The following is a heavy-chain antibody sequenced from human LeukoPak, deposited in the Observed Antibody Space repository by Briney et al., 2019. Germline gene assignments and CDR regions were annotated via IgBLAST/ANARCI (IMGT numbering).Heavy chain of an antibody. CDR1: GFTFSTYS. D-gene: IGHD5-12*01. J-gene: IGHJ4*02. CDR2: ITRSSYI. V-gene: IGHV3-21*04. Sequence: PGGSLRLTCAASGFTFSTYSMNWVRQAPGKGLEWVSSITRSSYIYYADSVKGRFTISRDNAKNSLYLQLNSLRAEDTAVYFCARKALGYRLGYGDYWGQGTLVTVSS. CDR3: ARKALGYRLGYGDY.